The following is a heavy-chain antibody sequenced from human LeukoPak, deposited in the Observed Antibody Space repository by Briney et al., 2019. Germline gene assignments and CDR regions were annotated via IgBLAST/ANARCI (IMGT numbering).Heavy chain of an antibody. Sequence: SETLSLTCTVSGGSISSGSYYWSWIRQPAGKGLEWIGRIYTSGSTNYNPPLKSRVTMSVDTSKNQFSLKLSSVTAADTAVYYCARDSSGYYYLFDYWGQGTLVTVSS. J-gene: IGHJ4*02. CDR2: IYTSGST. D-gene: IGHD3-22*01. V-gene: IGHV4-61*02. CDR3: ARDSSGYYYLFDY. CDR1: GGSISSGSYY.